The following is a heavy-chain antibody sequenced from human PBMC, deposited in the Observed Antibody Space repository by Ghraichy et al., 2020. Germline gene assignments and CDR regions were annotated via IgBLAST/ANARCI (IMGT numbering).Heavy chain of an antibody. CDR1: GFAFSEYL. Sequence: GGSLRLSCAASGFAFSEYLMSWVRQAPGKALEWVANIDEDGNDKYYLDSVEGRFFISRDNARNSLHLQMISLRAEDTAVYYCARGPPDGDYWGRGALVTVSS. CDR2: IDEDGNDK. CDR3: ARGPPDGDY. J-gene: IGHJ4*02. V-gene: IGHV3-7*03.